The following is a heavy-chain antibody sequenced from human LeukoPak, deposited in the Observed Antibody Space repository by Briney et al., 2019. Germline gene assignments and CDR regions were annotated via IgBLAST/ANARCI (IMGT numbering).Heavy chain of an antibody. Sequence: SGGSLRLSCAASGFTFSSYSMNWVRQAPGKGLEWVSSISSSSSYIYYADSVKGRFTISSDNAKNSLYLQMNSLRAEDTAVYYCARLGYYYDSSGYLDAFDIWGQGTMVTVSS. CDR1: GFTFSSYS. J-gene: IGHJ3*02. V-gene: IGHV3-21*01. CDR3: ARLGYYYDSSGYLDAFDI. D-gene: IGHD3-22*01. CDR2: ISSSSSYI.